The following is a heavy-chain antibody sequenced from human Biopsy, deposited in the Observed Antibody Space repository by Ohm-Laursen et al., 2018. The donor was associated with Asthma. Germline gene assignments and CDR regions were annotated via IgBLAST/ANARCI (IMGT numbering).Heavy chain of an antibody. CDR2: ISSDGHLK. V-gene: IGHV3-30*03. J-gene: IGHJ3*02. Sequence: SLRLSCSASGFVFSQCGMHWVRQAPGKGLEWVALISSDGHLKYYEDSVKGRFTISRDNSRNRLYLQINRLTVEDSAVYFCARQSGQDYGDSSGFDIWGQGTKVAVSS. CDR3: ARQSGQDYGDSSGFDI. D-gene: IGHD3-22*01. CDR1: GFVFSQCG.